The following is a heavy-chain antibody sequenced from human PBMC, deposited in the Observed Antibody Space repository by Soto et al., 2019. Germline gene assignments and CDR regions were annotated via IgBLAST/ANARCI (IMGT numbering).Heavy chain of an antibody. Sequence: ASVKVSCKASGYTFSRYGISWVRQAPGQGLEWMGWISGYNGDANYAQKFQGRVTMTIDTSTTTAYMELRSLTSDDTAVYYCAKNGQPPYYYYGLDVWGQGTTVTVSS. D-gene: IGHD2-8*01. J-gene: IGHJ6*02. CDR1: GYTFSRYG. CDR3: AKNGQPPYYYYGLDV. CDR2: ISGYNGDA. V-gene: IGHV1-18*01.